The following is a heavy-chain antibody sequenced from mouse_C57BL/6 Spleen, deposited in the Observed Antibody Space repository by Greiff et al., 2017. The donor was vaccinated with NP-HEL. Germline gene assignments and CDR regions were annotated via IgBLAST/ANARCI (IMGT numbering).Heavy chain of an antibody. CDR1: GYTFTSYW. Sequence: QVQLQQPGAELVRPGTSVKLSCKASGYTFTSYWMHWVKQRPGQGLEWIGVIDPSDSYTTYNQKFKGKATLTVDTSSSTAYMQLSSLTSEDSAVYYCARSNGSSFPYYYAMDYWGQGTSVTVSS. CDR2: IDPSDSYT. CDR3: ARSNGSSFPYYYAMDY. D-gene: IGHD1-1*01. V-gene: IGHV1-59*01. J-gene: IGHJ4*01.